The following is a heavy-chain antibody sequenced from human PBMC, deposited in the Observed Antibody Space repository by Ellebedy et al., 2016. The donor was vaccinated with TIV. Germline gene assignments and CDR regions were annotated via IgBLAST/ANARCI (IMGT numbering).Heavy chain of an antibody. J-gene: IGHJ4*02. V-gene: IGHV3-23*01. CDR1: VFTFSSYA. Sequence: GESLKISCAASVFTFSSYAMSWVRQAPGKGLEWVSAISGSGGSTYYADSVKGRFTISRDNSKNTLYLQMNSLRAEDTAVYYCAKDVLRQPYYFDYWGQGTLVTVSS. CDR3: AKDVLRQPYYFDY. D-gene: IGHD3-9*01. CDR2: ISGSGGST.